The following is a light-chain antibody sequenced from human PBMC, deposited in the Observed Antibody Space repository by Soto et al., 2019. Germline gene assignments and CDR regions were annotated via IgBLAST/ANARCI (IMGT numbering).Light chain of an antibody. CDR3: AAWDDSLSAVV. Sequence: QAVVTQPPSASGTPGQRVTISCSGSSSNIGSNYVYWYQQFPGSAPKLLIYRNDQRPSGVPDRFSGSKSGTSASLAISGPRSEDEADYYCAAWDDSLSAVVFGGVTKLTVL. J-gene: IGLJ2*01. V-gene: IGLV1-47*01. CDR2: RND. CDR1: SSNIGSNY.